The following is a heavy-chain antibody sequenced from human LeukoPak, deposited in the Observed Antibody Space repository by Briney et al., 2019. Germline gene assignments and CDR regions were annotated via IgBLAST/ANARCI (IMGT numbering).Heavy chain of an antibody. CDR1: GFTFSSYG. D-gene: IGHD3-22*01. CDR2: ISYDGSNK. CDR3: AKADYYYDSSGSPPGDI. Sequence: GGSLRLSCAASGFTFSSYGMHWVRQAPGKGLEWVAVISYDGSNKYYADSVKGRFTISRDNSKNTLYLQMNSLRAEDTAVYYCAKADYYYDSSGSPPGDIWGQGTMVTVSS. J-gene: IGHJ3*02. V-gene: IGHV3-30*18.